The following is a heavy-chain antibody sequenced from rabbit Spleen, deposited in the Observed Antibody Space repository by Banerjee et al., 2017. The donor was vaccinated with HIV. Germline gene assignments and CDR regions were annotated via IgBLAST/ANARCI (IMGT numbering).Heavy chain of an antibody. CDR1: GVSFSGDSY. J-gene: IGHJ6*01. V-gene: IGHV1S40*01. CDR2: IDTGSSGFT. D-gene: IGHD1-1*01. CDR3: ARDTSSSFSSYGMDL. Sequence: QSLEESGGDLVKPGASLTLICIASGVSFSGDSYMCWVRQAPGKGLEWIACIDTGSSGFTYFASWAKGRFTISKTSSTTVTLQMTSLTAADTATYFCARDTSSSFSSYGMDLWGQGTLVTVS.